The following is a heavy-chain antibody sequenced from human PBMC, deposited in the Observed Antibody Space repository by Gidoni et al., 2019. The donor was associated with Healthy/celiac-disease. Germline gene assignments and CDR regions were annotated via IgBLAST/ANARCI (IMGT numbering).Heavy chain of an antibody. CDR3: AREGRYCSSTSCPSWNDY. Sequence: HWAGQAPGKGLEWVAVIWYDGSNKYYADSVKGRFTISRDNSKNTLYLQMNSLRAEDTAVYYCAREGRYCSSTSCPSWNDYWGQGTLVTVSS. J-gene: IGHJ4*02. D-gene: IGHD2-2*01. CDR2: IWYDGSNK. V-gene: IGHV3-33*01.